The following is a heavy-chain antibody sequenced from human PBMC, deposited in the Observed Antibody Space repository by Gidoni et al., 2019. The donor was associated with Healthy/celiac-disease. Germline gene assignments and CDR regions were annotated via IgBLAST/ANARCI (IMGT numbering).Heavy chain of an antibody. CDR1: GFTFSSYG. J-gene: IGHJ3*02. CDR3: ARSWQLEPADAFDI. Sequence: QVQLVASGGGVVQPGRSLRLSCAASGFTFSSYGMPWVRQAPGKGLEWVAVIWYDGSNKYYADSVKGRFTISRDNSKNTLYLQMNSLRAEDTAVYYCARSWQLEPADAFDIWGQGTMVTVSS. CDR2: IWYDGSNK. V-gene: IGHV3-33*01. D-gene: IGHD6-13*01.